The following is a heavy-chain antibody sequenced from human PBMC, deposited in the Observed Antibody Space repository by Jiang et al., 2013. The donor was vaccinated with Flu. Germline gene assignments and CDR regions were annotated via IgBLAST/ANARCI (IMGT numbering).Heavy chain of an antibody. J-gene: IGHJ6*02. V-gene: IGHV1-2*06. CDR3: ARDKRDIVVVPAAIYGMDV. CDR1: GYTFTGYY. Sequence: GAEVKKPGASVKVSCKASGYTFTGYYMHWVRQAPGQGLEWMGRINPNSGGTNYAQKFQGRVTMTRDTSISTAYMELSRLRSDDTAVYYCARDKRDIVVVPAAIYGMDVWGQGTTVTVSS. CDR2: INPNSGGT. D-gene: IGHD2-2*01.